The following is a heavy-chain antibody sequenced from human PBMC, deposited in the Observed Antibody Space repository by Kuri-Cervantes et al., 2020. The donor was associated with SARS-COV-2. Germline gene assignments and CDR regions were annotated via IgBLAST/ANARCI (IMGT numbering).Heavy chain of an antibody. CDR3: AKDPTAFGVVITNYFDS. CDR1: GFTFTNYW. CDR2: IKPDGSEK. V-gene: IGHV3-7*01. D-gene: IGHD3-3*01. J-gene: IGHJ4*02. Sequence: GGSLRLSCAASGFTFTNYWMTWVRQAPGKALEWVANIKPDGSEKYYVDSVKGRFTISRDNAKNTVHLQMNSLRTEDTAVYYCAKDPTAFGVVITNYFDSWGQGALVTVSS.